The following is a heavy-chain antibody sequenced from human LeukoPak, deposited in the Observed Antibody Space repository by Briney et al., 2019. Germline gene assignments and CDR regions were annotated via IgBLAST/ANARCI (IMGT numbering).Heavy chain of an antibody. CDR2: ISAYNGNT. Sequence: GASVKVSCKASGYTFSGYYIHWVRQAPGQGLEWMGWISAYNGNTNYAQKLQGRATMTTDTSTSTAYMELRSLRSDDTAVYYCARMRGGGYSRTDYWGQGTLVTVSS. CDR3: ARMRGGGYSRTDY. D-gene: IGHD2-21*01. J-gene: IGHJ4*02. CDR1: GYTFSGYY. V-gene: IGHV1-18*04.